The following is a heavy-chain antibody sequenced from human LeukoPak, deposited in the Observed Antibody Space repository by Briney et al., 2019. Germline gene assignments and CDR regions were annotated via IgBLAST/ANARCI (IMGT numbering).Heavy chain of an antibody. V-gene: IGHV4-30-4*08. D-gene: IGHD3-9*01. CDR1: GGSISSGDYY. CDR2: IYYSGST. CDR3: ARSYYDILTGYRNFDY. Sequence: PSQTLSLTCTVSGGSISSGDYYWSWIRQPPGKGLEWIGYIYYSGSTYHNPSLKSRVTISVDTSKNQFSLKLSSVTAADTAVYYCARSYYDILTGYRNFDYWGQGTQVTVSS. J-gene: IGHJ4*02.